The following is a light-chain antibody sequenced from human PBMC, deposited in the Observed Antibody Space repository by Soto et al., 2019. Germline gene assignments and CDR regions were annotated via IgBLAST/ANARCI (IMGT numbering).Light chain of an antibody. CDR3: GSITRSSTSV. CDR2: DVT. CDR1: SSDVGAYNH. J-gene: IGLJ1*01. V-gene: IGLV2-14*01. Sequence: QSVLTQPASVSGSPGQSITISCTGSSSDVGAYNHVSWYQHCPGKAPKLMIYDVTKRPSGVSNRFSGSKSGNTASLTISGIQAEDEGDYYCGSITRSSTSVFGTGTKLTVL.